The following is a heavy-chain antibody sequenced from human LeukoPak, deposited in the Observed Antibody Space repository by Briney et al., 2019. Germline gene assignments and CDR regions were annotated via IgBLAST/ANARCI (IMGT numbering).Heavy chain of an antibody. D-gene: IGHD6-6*01. V-gene: IGHV1-8*01. CDR1: GYTFTSYD. Sequence: ASVKVPCKASGYTFTSYDINWVRQATGQGLEWMGWMNPNSGNTGYAQEFQGRVTMTRNTSISTAYMELSSLRSEDTAVYYCARKGYSSSSGKVGYFDYWGQGTLVTVSS. CDR3: ARKGYSSSSGKVGYFDY. CDR2: MNPNSGNT. J-gene: IGHJ4*02.